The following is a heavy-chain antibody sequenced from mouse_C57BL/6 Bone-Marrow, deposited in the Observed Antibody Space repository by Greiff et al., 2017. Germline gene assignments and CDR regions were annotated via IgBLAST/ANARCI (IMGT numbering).Heavy chain of an antibody. V-gene: IGHV5-12*01. CDR2: ISNGGGST. J-gene: IGHJ1*03. D-gene: IGHD2-4*01. CDR3: AISTMITTRYFDV. CDR1: GFTFSDYY. Sequence: EVMLVESGGGLVQPGGSLKLSCAASGFTFSDYYMYWVRQTPEKRLEWVAYISNGGGSTYYPDTVKGRFTISRDNAKNTLYLQMSRLKSEDTAMYYCAISTMITTRYFDVWGTGTTVTVSS.